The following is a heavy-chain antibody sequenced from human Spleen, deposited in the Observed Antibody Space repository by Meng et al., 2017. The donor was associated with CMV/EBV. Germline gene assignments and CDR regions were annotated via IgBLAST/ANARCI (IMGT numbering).Heavy chain of an antibody. J-gene: IGHJ4*02. CDR2: INHSGST. CDR3: ARGGGGNSGY. CDR1: GASISNYY. V-gene: IGHV4-34*01. Sequence: GSLRLSCIVSGASISNYYWSWIRQPPGKGLEWIGEINHSGSTNYNPSLKSRVTISVDTSKNQFSLKLSSVTAADTAVYYCARGGGGNSGYWGQGTLVTVSS. D-gene: IGHD4-23*01.